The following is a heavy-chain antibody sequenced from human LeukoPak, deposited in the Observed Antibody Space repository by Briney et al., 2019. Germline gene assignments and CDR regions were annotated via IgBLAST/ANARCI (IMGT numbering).Heavy chain of an antibody. J-gene: IGHJ4*02. D-gene: IGHD2-2*01. Sequence: GSSVKVSCKASGGTFSSYAISWVRQAPGQGLEWMGWISAYNGNTNYAQKLQGRVTMTTDTSTSTAYMELRSLRSDDTAVYYCARDLDIVVVPAAMPFDYWGQGTLVTVSS. CDR3: ARDLDIVVVPAAMPFDY. V-gene: IGHV1-18*01. CDR1: GGTFSSYA. CDR2: ISAYNGNT.